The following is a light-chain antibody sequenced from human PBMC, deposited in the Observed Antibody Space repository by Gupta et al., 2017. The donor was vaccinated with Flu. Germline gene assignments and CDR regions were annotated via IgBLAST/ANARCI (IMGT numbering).Light chain of an antibody. V-gene: IGKV1-5*03. CDR1: QSISSW. J-gene: IGKJ1*01. CDR3: QQDNSYSWT. Sequence: PSTLSASVGDRVTITCRASQSISSWLAWYQQKPGKAPKLLIYKASSLESGVPSRFSGSGSGTEFTLTISSLQPDDFATYYRQQDNSYSWTFGQGTKVEIK. CDR2: KAS.